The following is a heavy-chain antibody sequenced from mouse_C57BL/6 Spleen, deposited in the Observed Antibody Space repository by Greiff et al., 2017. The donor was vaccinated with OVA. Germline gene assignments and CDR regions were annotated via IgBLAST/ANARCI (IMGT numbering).Heavy chain of an antibody. CDR1: GYAFSRSW. V-gene: IGHV1-82*01. CDR2: IYPGDGDT. J-gene: IGHJ2*01. Sequence: QVQLQQSGPELVKPGASVKISCKASGYAFSRSWLNWVKQRPGKGLEWIGRIYPGDGDTTYTGTFKGKATLTADKSSRTAYMQLSSLTSEDSAVYFCARRGDYDGDYWGQGTTLTVSS. CDR3: ARRGDYDGDY. D-gene: IGHD2-4*01.